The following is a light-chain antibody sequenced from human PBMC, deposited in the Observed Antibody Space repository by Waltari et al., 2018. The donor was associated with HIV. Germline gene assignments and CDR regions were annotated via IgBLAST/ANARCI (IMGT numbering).Light chain of an antibody. CDR1: NSDIGNSDY. V-gene: IGLV2-8*01. Sequence: QSALTQPPSASGSPGQSVTISCTGTNSDIGNSDYVAWYQQHPGKPPKLIISEVNKRPSGVPNRFSGSKSGNTASLTVSGLQAEDDAAYYCSSYAGTNDFYVIFGGGTKLTVL. J-gene: IGLJ2*01. CDR3: SSYAGTNDFYVI. CDR2: EVN.